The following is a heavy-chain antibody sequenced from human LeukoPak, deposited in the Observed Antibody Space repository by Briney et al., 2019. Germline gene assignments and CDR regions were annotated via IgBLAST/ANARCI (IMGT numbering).Heavy chain of an antibody. Sequence: PGGSLRLSCAASGFIVSSNYMSWFRQPLGKGLEWVSIIYTGGNTDYADSVKGRFTISRDNAKNSLYLQMNSLRAEDTAVYYCAREVNLAYWGQGTLVTVSS. CDR3: AREVNLAY. CDR1: GFIVSSNY. CDR2: IYTGGNT. D-gene: IGHD4-23*01. V-gene: IGHV3-53*01. J-gene: IGHJ4*02.